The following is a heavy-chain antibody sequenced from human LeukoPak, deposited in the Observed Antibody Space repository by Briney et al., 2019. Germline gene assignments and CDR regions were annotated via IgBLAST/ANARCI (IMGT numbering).Heavy chain of an antibody. CDR1: GFTFSNFA. Sequence: PGGSLRLSCAASGFTFSNFAMSRVRQAPGKGLEWVSTFSGRTTNTYYADSVKGRFTISRHNSENTLYLQMNSLRAEDTAVYYCAKGMLVATTNFDYWGQGALVTVSS. CDR3: AKGMLVATTNFDY. V-gene: IGHV3-23*01. J-gene: IGHJ4*02. CDR2: FSGRTTNT. D-gene: IGHD5-24*01.